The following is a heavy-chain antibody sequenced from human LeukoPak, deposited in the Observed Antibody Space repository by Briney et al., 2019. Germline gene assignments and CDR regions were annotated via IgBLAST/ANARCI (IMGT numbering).Heavy chain of an antibody. Sequence: SGTLSLTCAVSGGSISGYNWGWIRQTPGKGLEWIGDISTSGNTKYTPSLKSRLTISVETTKNPLSLKVSSVTAADTAVYFCARHGPGSSLYNWFDPWGQGTLVTVSS. CDR1: GGSISGYN. J-gene: IGHJ5*02. D-gene: IGHD6-6*01. CDR2: ISTSGNT. V-gene: IGHV4-4*09. CDR3: ARHGPGSSLYNWFDP.